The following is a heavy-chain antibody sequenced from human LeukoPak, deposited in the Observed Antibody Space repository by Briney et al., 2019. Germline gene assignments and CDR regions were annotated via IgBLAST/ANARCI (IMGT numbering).Heavy chain of an antibody. CDR2: IYTSGST. Sequence: SGTLSLTCTVSGGSISSYYWSWIRQPAGKGLEWIGRIYTSGSTNYNPSLKSRVTMSVDTSKNQFSLKLSSVTAADTAVYYCARAILWFGYGGPYYFDYWGRGTLVTVSS. CDR1: GGSISSYY. D-gene: IGHD3-10*01. V-gene: IGHV4-4*07. J-gene: IGHJ4*02. CDR3: ARAILWFGYGGPYYFDY.